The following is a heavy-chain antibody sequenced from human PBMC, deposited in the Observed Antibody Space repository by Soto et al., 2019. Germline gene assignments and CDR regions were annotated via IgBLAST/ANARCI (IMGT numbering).Heavy chain of an antibody. CDR3: AKGSSSSDFFDY. J-gene: IGHJ4*02. V-gene: IGHV3-23*01. D-gene: IGHD6-6*01. CDR2: ISGSGGST. Sequence: VGSLRLSCAASGFTFSSYAMSWVRQAPGKGLEWVSAISGSGGSTYYADSVKGRFTISRDNSKNTLYLQMDSLRAEDTAVYYCAKGSSSSDFFDYWGQGTLVTVSS. CDR1: GFTFSSYA.